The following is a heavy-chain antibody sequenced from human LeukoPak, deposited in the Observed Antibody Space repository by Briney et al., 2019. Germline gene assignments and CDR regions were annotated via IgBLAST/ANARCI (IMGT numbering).Heavy chain of an antibody. CDR2: INHSGST. CDR1: GGSFSGYY. Sequence: SEALSLTCAVYGGSFSGYYWSWIRQPPGKGLEWIGEINHSGSTNYNPSLKSRVTISVDTSKNQFSLKLSSVTAADTAVYYCARGDSSGYSRGAYYFDYCGQGTLVTVSS. D-gene: IGHD3-22*01. V-gene: IGHV4-34*01. CDR3: ARGDSSGYSRGAYYFDY. J-gene: IGHJ4*02.